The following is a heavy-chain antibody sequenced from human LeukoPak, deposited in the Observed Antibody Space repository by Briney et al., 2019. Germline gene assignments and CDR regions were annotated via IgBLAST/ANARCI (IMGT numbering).Heavy chain of an antibody. CDR1: GGSISTSSYY. CDR2: IYYSGST. D-gene: IGHD2-2*02. CDR3: ARVYCSSTSCYKDDSSGYYHIFDY. Sequence: PSETLSLTCTVSGGSISTSSYYWGWVRQPPGKGLEWFGSIYYSGSTYYNPALKRRVTISVDTSKSQFSLKLSSVTAADTAVYYCARVYCSSTSCYKDDSSGYYHIFDYWGQGTLVTVSS. V-gene: IGHV4-39*01. J-gene: IGHJ4*02.